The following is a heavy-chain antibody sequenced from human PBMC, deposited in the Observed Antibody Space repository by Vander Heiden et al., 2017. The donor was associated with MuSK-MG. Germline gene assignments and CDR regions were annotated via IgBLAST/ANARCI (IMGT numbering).Heavy chain of an antibody. CDR3: ACTTEVAARRYFQH. CDR2: INHSGST. CDR1: GGSFSGYY. Sequence: QVQLQQWGAGLLKPSETLSLTCAVYGGSFSGYYWSWIRQPPGKGLEWIGEINHSGSTNYNPSLKSRVTISVDTSKNQFSLKLSSVTAADTAVYYCACTTEVAARRYFQHWGQGTLVTVSS. J-gene: IGHJ1*01. V-gene: IGHV4-34*01. D-gene: IGHD2-15*01.